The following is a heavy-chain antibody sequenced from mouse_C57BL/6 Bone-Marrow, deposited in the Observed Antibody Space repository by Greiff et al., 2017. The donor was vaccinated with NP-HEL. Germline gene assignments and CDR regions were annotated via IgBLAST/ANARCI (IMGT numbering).Heavy chain of an antibody. J-gene: IGHJ3*01. CDR2: IYPRDGST. D-gene: IGHD2-1*01. CDR1: GYTFTSYD. Sequence: QVQLKESGPELVKPGASVKLSCKASGYTFTSYDINWVKQRPGQGLEWIGWIYPRDGSTKYNEKFKGKATLTVDTSSSTAYMELHSLTSEDSAVYFCARTYGNYLFAYWGQGTLVTVSA. V-gene: IGHV1-85*01. CDR3: ARTYGNYLFAY.